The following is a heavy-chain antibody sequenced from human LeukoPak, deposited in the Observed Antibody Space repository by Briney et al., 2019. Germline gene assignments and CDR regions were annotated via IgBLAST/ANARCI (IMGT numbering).Heavy chain of an antibody. V-gene: IGHV1-18*01. J-gene: IGHJ6*03. D-gene: IGHD4-17*01. CDR1: GYTFTSDG. CDR2: ISAYNGET. Sequence: GASVKVSCKASGYTFTSDGISWVRQAPGQGLEWMGWISAYNGETNYAQKLQGRVTMTTDTSTSTAYMELRSLRSDDTAVYYSARGGTTVTTDYYYYYMDVWGKGTTVTVSS. CDR3: ARGGTTVTTDYYYYYMDV.